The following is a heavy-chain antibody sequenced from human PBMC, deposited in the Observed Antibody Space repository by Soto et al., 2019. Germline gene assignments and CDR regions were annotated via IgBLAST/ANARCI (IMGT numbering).Heavy chain of an antibody. Sequence: ASVKVSCEVSGYTLTELFMQWVGQAPGKGLEWMGGFDPEDGETIYAQKFQGRVTMTEDTSTDTAYMELSSLRSEDTAVYYCATGDPEYSGYDYNYYYYMDVWGKGTTVTVSS. CDR1: GYTLTELF. V-gene: IGHV1-24*01. D-gene: IGHD5-12*01. CDR2: FDPEDGET. CDR3: ATGDPEYSGYDYNYYYYMDV. J-gene: IGHJ6*03.